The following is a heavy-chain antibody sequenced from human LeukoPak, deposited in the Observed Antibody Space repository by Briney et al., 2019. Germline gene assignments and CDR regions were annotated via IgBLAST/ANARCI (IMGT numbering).Heavy chain of an antibody. V-gene: IGHV1-2*02. J-gene: IGHJ4*02. CDR3: ARGRSTENFDY. CDR2: INSNTSTT. CDR1: GYTFTHYY. Sequence: ASVTDSCQSSGYTFTHYYIHWVRQARGQGLAWMGMINSNTSTTHYAQKYQGRANMTRDTSISTDYIELSRLRSDDTAVYYCARGRSTENFDYWGQGTLVTVSS. D-gene: IGHD4-17*01.